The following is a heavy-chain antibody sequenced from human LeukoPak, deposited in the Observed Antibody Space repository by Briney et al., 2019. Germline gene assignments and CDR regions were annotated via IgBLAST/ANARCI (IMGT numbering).Heavy chain of an antibody. J-gene: IGHJ4*02. V-gene: IGHV4-4*07. CDR3: ARDRIVGAIFDY. CDR2: IYTSGST. D-gene: IGHD1-26*01. CDR1: GGSISSYY. Sequence: SETLSLTCTVSGGSISSYYWSWIRQPAGKGLEWIGRIYTSGSTNYNPSLKSRVTISVDTSKNQFSLKLSSVTAADTAVYYCARDRIVGAIFDYWGQGTLVTVSS.